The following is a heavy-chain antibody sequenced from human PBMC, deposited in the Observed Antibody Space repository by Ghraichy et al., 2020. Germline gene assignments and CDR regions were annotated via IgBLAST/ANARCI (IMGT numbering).Heavy chain of an antibody. Sequence: GGSLRLSCGASGFSFSDYYMSWIRQAPGKGLEWISYISASGSTIYYADSVKGRFTMSRDNAKNLLYLQMNSLRAEDTAVYYCARDRRREWPVWGQGTTVTVSS. D-gene: IGHD2-8*01. V-gene: IGHV3-11*01. CDR1: GFSFSDYY. J-gene: IGHJ6*02. CDR2: ISASGSTI. CDR3: ARDRRREWPV.